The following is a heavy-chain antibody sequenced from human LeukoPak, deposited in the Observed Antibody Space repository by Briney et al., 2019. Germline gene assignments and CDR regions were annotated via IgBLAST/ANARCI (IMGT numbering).Heavy chain of an antibody. V-gene: IGHV4-4*07. Sequence: SETLSLTCTVSGGSISSYYWSWIRQPAGKGLEWIGRIYSSGSTDYNPSLKSRVTMSVDTSKNQISLNLSSVTAADTAVYYCASDTDWFDPWGQGTLVTVSS. J-gene: IGHJ5*02. CDR2: IYSSGST. CDR3: ASDTDWFDP. CDR1: GGSISSYY.